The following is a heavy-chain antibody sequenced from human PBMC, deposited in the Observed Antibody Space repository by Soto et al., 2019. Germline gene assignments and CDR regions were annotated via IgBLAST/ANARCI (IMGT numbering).Heavy chain of an antibody. CDR2: MNPNSGNT. D-gene: IGHD3-3*01. J-gene: IGHJ6*03. CDR3: ARGQSESITIFGVVIIDGYYMDV. Sequence: ASVKVSCKASGYTFTSYDISWVRQATGQGLEWMGWMNPNSGNTGYAQKFQGRVTMTRNTSISTAYMELSSLRSEDTAVYYCARGQSESITIFGVVIIDGYYMDVWGKGTTVTVSS. CDR1: GYTFTSYD. V-gene: IGHV1-8*01.